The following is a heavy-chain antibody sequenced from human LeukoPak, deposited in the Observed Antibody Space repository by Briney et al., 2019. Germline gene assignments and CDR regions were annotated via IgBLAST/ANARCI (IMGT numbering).Heavy chain of an antibody. D-gene: IGHD3-22*01. CDR3: ARHAVYYYDSSGYYYGYFQH. Sequence: SGTLSLTCTVSGASISSGNWWSWVRQPPGKGLEWIGEVLHGGSANYNPSLKSRVTISVDTSKNQFSLNLSSATAADTAVYYCARHAVYYYDSSGYYYGYFQHWGQGTLVTVSS. V-gene: IGHV4-4*02. J-gene: IGHJ1*01. CDR2: VLHGGSA. CDR1: GASISSGNW.